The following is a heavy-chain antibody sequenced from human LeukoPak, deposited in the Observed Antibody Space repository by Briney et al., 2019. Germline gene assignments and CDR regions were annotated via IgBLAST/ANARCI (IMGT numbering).Heavy chain of an antibody. J-gene: IGHJ6*02. CDR2: IYYSGST. Sequence: SETLSLTCTVSGGSISSYYWSWIRQPPGKGLEWIGYIYYSGSTNYNPSLKSRVTISVDTSKNQFSLKLSSVTAADTDVYYCARGDSHPYYYYYYGMDVWGQGTTVTVSS. CDR3: ARGDSHPYYYYYYGMDV. CDR1: GGSISSYY. V-gene: IGHV4-59*01. D-gene: IGHD2-15*01.